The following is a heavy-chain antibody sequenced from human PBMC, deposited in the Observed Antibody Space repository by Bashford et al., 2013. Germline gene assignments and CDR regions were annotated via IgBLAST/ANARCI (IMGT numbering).Heavy chain of an antibody. CDR1: GFTFSDHW. CDR3: TGGPDYVTN. CDR2: IKEDGSDQ. D-gene: IGHD3-10*02. J-gene: IGHJ4*02. Sequence: GGSLRLSCAASGFTFSDHWMTWVRQAPGKGLEWVANIKEDGSDQYYGDSVKGRFTISRDNAKNSLYLQMNSLRAEDTAVYYCTGGPDYVTNWGQGTLVTVSS. V-gene: IGHV3-7*05.